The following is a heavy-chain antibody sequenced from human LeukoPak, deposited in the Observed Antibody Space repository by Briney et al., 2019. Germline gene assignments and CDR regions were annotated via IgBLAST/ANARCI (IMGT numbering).Heavy chain of an antibody. V-gene: IGHV3-7*01. J-gene: IGHJ4*02. CDR2: IKQDGSEK. D-gene: IGHD3-10*01. CDR1: GFTFSSYW. CDR3: ARGFGFGEFYYFDY. Sequence: GGSLRLSCAASGFTFSSYWMSWVRQAPGKGLEGVANIKQDGSEKYYVDSVKGRFTISRDNAKNSLYLQMNSLRAEDTAVHYCARGFGFGEFYYFDYWGQGTLVTVSS.